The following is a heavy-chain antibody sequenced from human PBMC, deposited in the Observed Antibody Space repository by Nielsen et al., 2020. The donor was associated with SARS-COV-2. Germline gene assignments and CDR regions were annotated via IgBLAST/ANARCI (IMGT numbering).Heavy chain of an antibody. V-gene: IGHV1-58*01. J-gene: IGHJ5*02. Sequence: SVKVSCKASGFTLSNSAVQWVRQTRGQRLEWIGWIVVGSDNTQYAQKFQERVTITRDLSTNTAFMELSSLTSDDTAVYYCAADCSGGACYFGNWFDPWGQGTLVTVSS. CDR2: IVVGSDNT. CDR3: AADCSGGACYFGNWFDP. CDR1: GFTLSNSA. D-gene: IGHD2-21*02.